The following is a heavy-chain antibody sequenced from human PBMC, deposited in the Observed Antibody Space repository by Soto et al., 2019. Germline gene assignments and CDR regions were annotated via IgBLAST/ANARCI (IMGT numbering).Heavy chain of an antibody. CDR2: NYTGDSDT. J-gene: IGHJ3*01. V-gene: IGHV5-51*01. Sequence: GESLKISFKGSGYSFTSYWIAWVLQMPGKGLEWMGINYTGDSDTRYSPSFQGQVPISADKSISTAYLQWSSLKASDTAMYYCARQGAVGAPKVWGQGTMVTVSS. CDR3: ARQGAVGAPKV. CDR1: GYSFTSYW. D-gene: IGHD1-26*01.